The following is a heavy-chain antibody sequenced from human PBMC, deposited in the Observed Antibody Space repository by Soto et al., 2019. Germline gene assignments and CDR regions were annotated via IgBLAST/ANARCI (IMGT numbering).Heavy chain of an antibody. CDR2: IYFSGST. V-gene: IGHV4-59*01. D-gene: IGHD3-22*01. Sequence: QVQLQESGPGLVKPSETLSLTCTVSDDSISSYYWNWLRQPPGKGLEWIGYIYFSGSTKYNSSLKSRVTMSLATSVNQFSLKLTSVTPADTAVYYCARGPCLDSSGYSIQYPSFDSWGQGTLVTVSS. CDR3: ARGPCLDSSGYSIQYPSFDS. CDR1: DDSISSYY. J-gene: IGHJ5*01.